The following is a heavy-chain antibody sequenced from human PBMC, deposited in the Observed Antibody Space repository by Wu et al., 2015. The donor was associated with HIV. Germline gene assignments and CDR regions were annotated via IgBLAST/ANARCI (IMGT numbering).Heavy chain of an antibody. J-gene: IGHJ4*02. D-gene: IGHD3-22*01. Sequence: QVQLVQSGAEVKKPGASVKVSCKASRYTFTGYYIHWVRQAPGQGLEWMGWINPNSGGTNYAQKFQGRVTMTIDTSISTAYMELSRLTSDDSAVYYCARDRYYDSSGLFDYWGQGTLVTVSS. CDR3: ARDRYYDSSGLFDY. V-gene: IGHV1-2*02. CDR2: INPNSGGT. CDR1: RYTFTGYY.